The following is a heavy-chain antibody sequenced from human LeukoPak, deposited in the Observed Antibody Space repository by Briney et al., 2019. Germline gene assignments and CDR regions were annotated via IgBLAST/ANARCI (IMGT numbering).Heavy chain of an antibody. V-gene: IGHV3-23*01. CDR3: AKDYDPYLTTGFDY. CDR1: GFTFSSYA. CDR2: ISGSGGRT. J-gene: IGHJ4*02. Sequence: GGPLRLSCAASGFTFSSYAMSWVRQAPGKGLEWVSAISGSGGRTYYADSVKGRFTISRDNSKNTLYLQMNSLRAEDTAVYYCAKDYDPYLTTGFDYWGQGTLVAVSS. D-gene: IGHD5-12*01.